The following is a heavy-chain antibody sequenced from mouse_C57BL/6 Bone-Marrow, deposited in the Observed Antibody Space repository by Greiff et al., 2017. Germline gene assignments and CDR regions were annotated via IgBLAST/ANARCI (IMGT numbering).Heavy chain of an antibody. CDR2: IDPENGDT. J-gene: IGHJ2*01. CDR1: GFNIKDDY. CDR3: TTMMFND. V-gene: IGHV14-4*01. D-gene: IGHD2-3*01. Sequence: VQLQQSGAELVRPGASVKLSCTASGFNIKDDYMHWVKQRPEQGLEWSGWIDPENGDTEYASKFQGKATITAETYSNKCYLQLISLTSEDTAVCYCTTMMFNDWGQDATLAVSS.